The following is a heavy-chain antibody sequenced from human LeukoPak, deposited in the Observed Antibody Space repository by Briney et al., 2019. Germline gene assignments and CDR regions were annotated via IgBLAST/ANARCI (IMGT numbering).Heavy chain of an antibody. CDR1: GFTFSSYE. V-gene: IGHV3-30*02. Sequence: GGSLRLSCAASGFTFSSYEMNWVRQAPGKGLEWVAFIRYDGSNKYYADSVKGRFTISRDNSKNTLYLQMNTLRTEDTAVYHCAKNHDSSGYYWGATFDYWGQGTLVTVSS. J-gene: IGHJ4*02. CDR3: AKNHDSSGYYWGATFDY. CDR2: IRYDGSNK. D-gene: IGHD3-22*01.